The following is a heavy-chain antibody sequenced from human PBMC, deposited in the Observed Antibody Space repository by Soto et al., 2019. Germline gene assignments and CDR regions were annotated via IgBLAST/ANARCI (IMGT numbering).Heavy chain of an antibody. D-gene: IGHD3-10*01. CDR3: ATPYFFNL. CDR2: ISDDSSYI. CDR1: GFMFSAYT. V-gene: IGHV3-21*06. J-gene: IGHJ5*02. Sequence: GSLRLSCAASGFMFSAYTMNWVRQAPGKGLEWLSSISDDSSYIDYADSLRGRFTVSRDNARNSLYLQIDSLGVEDTAVYYCATPYFFNLWGPGTLVTVSS.